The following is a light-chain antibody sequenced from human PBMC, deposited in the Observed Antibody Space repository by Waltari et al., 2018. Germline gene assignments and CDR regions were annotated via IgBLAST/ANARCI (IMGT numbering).Light chain of an antibody. V-gene: IGKV1-39*01. Sequence: DIQMTQSPSSLSASVGDRVTITCRASQSISSYLNWYQQKPGKAPKLLIYAASSLQSGVPSRFSGSGSGTDFTRTNSSLQPEDFATYYCQQSYSTPWTFGQGTKVEIK. CDR2: AAS. CDR1: QSISSY. J-gene: IGKJ1*01. CDR3: QQSYSTPWT.